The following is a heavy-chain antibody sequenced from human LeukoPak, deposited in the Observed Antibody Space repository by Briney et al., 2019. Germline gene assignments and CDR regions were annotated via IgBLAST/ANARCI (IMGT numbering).Heavy chain of an antibody. J-gene: IGHJ4*02. V-gene: IGHV4-34*01. CDR3: ARNDSVAGTTFDY. CDR1: GGSFSGYY. Sequence: PSETLSLTCAVYGGSFSGYYWSWIRQPPGXGLEWIGEINHSGSTKYNPSLKSRVTISVDTSKNQFSLKLSSVTAADTAVYYCARNDSVAGTTFDYWGQGTLVTVSS. CDR2: INHSGST. D-gene: IGHD6-19*01.